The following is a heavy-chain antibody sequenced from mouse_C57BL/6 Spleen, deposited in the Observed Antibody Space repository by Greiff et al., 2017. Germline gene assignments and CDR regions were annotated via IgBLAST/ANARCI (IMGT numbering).Heavy chain of an antibody. CDR1: GFTFSSYT. J-gene: IGHJ2*01. Sequence: DVHLVESGGGLVKPGGSLKLSCAASGFTFSSYTMSWVRQTPEKRLEWVATISGGGGNTYYPDSVKGRFTISRDNAKNTLYLQMSSLRSEDTALYYCARQGGTTDYFDYWGQGTTLTVSS. CDR3: ARQGGTTDYFDY. D-gene: IGHD1-1*01. V-gene: IGHV5-9*01. CDR2: ISGGGGNT.